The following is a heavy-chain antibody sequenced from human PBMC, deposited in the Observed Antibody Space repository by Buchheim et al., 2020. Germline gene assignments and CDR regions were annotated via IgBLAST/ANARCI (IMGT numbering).Heavy chain of an antibody. CDR2: ISYDGSNK. CDR3: ARTRDSGYDFDY. CDR1: GFTFSSYG. J-gene: IGHJ4*02. Sequence: QVQLVESGGGVVQPGRSLRLSCAASGFTFSSYGMHWVRQAPGKGLEWVAVISYDGSNKYYADSVKGRFTISRDNSKNTLYLQMNSLRAEDTAVYYCARTRDSGYDFDYWGQGTL. D-gene: IGHD5-12*01. V-gene: IGHV3-30*03.